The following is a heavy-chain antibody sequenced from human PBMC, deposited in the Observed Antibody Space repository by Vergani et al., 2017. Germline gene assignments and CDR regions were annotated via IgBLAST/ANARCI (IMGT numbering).Heavy chain of an antibody. J-gene: IGHJ4*02. CDR1: GFTFDDYA. D-gene: IGHD6-13*01. Sequence: VQLVESGGGVVQPGRSLRLSCAASGFTFDDYAMHWVRQAPGKGLEWVSGISWNSGSIGYADSVKGRFTISRDNAKNSLYLQMNSLRAEDTALYYCAKGSAAAGTTYYFDYWGQGTLVTVSS. CDR2: ISWNSGSI. V-gene: IGHV3-9*01. CDR3: AKGSAAAGTTYYFDY.